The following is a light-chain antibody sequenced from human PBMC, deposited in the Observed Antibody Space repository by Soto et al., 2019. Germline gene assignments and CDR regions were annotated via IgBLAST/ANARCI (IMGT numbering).Light chain of an antibody. CDR1: SGHSSSD. V-gene: IGLV4-69*01. CDR2: VRSDGSH. J-gene: IGLJ2*01. CDR3: QTWGTNPYVL. Sequence: QLVLTQSPSASASLGASVKLTCTLSSGHSSSDIAWHQQQPEKGPRYLMMVRSDGSHRKGDGIPDRFSGSSSGAERYLTISSLQSEDEADYYCQTWGTNPYVLFGGGTKLTVL.